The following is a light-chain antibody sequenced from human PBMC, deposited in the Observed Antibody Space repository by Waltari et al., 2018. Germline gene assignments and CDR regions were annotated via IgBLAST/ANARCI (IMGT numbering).Light chain of an antibody. Sequence: DIVMTQSPDSLAVSLGERATTNCKSSPSVLYSSNNKNYLAWYQQKPGQPPKLLIYWASTRESGVPDRFSGSGSGTDFTLTISSLQAEDVAVYYCQQYYSTPLTFGPGTKVDIK. J-gene: IGKJ3*01. V-gene: IGKV4-1*01. CDR3: QQYYSTPLT. CDR2: WAS. CDR1: PSVLYSSNNKNY.